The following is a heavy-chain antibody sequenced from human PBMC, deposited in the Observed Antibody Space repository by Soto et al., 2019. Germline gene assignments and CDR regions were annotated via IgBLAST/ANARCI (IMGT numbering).Heavy chain of an antibody. CDR2: ISHSGGST. CDR3: ARGYNWNDKGFDP. Sequence: PGESLKISCAASGFTFSSDAMSWVRQAPGKRLEWVSSISHSGGSTYYADSVKGRFTISRDNSKNTLYLQVDSLTAEDTAVYFCARGYNWNDKGFDPWGQGTLVTVSS. J-gene: IGHJ5*02. CDR1: GFTFSSDA. V-gene: IGHV3-23*01. D-gene: IGHD1-20*01.